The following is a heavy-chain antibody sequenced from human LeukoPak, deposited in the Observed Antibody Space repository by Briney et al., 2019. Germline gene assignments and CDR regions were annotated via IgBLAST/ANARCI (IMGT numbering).Heavy chain of an antibody. CDR3: ARDSGH. CDR2: SRNKGNGYTT. D-gene: IGHD3-10*01. Sequence: GGSLRLSCAASGFTFSDHYMDWVRQAPGKGLQWVGRSRNKGNGYTTEYAASVKGRFTISRDDSKKSMYLQMNSLKTEDTAVYHCARDSGHWGQGTLVTVSS. V-gene: IGHV3-72*01. CDR1: GFTFSDHY. J-gene: IGHJ1*01.